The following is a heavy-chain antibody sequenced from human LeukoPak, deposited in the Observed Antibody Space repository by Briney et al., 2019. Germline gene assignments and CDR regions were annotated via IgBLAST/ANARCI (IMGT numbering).Heavy chain of an antibody. D-gene: IGHD3-16*01. CDR2: VHYSGAT. V-gene: IGHV4-59*12. Sequence: SETLSLTCIVSGDSISGYHWSWIRQPPEKGLEWIGYVHYSGATSYNPSLRSRVTISVDTSNNQFSLKMTSVTAADTAVYCCARATGGGIFDHWGQGTLVTVS. J-gene: IGHJ4*02. CDR3: ARATGGGIFDH. CDR1: GDSISGYH.